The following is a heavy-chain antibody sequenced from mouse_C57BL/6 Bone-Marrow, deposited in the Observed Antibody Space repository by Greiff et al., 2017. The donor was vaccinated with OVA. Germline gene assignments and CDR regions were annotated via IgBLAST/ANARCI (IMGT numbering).Heavy chain of an antibody. CDR3: ARPSRSCPYWYFDV. V-gene: IGHV1-4*01. CDR1: GYTFTSYT. Sequence: VQLQQSGAELARPGASVKMSCKASGYTFTSYTMHWVKQRPGQGLEWIGYINPSSGYTKYNQKFKDKATLTADKSSSTAYMQLSSLTSEDSAVYYCARPSRSCPYWYFDVWGTGTTVTVSS. J-gene: IGHJ1*03. CDR2: INPSSGYT.